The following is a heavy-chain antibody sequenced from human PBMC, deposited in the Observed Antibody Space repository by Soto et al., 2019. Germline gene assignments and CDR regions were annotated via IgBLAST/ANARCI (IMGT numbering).Heavy chain of an antibody. CDR1: GGSISSGDYY. CDR2: IYYSGST. D-gene: IGHD3-10*01. Sequence: SETLSLTCTVSGGSISSGDYYWSWIRQPPGKGLEWIGYIYYSGSTYYNPSLKSRVTISVDTSKNQFSLKLSSVTAADTAVYYCARSLWFGELLGNNSFDPWGQGTTVTVS. J-gene: IGHJ5*02. CDR3: ARSLWFGELLGNNSFDP. V-gene: IGHV4-30-4*01.